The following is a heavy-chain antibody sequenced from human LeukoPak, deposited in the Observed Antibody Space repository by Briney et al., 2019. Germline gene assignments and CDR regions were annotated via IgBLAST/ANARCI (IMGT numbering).Heavy chain of an antibody. D-gene: IGHD3-16*02. CDR3: ARGPHDPFYDYVWGSYRYTRFDY. V-gene: IGHV4-34*01. Sequence: SETLSLTCAVYGGSFSGYYWSWIRQPPGKGLEWIGEISHSGSTNYNPSLKSRVTISVDTSKNQFSLKLSSVTAADTAVYYCARGPHDPFYDYVWGSYRYTRFDYRGQGTLVTVSS. CDR2: ISHSGST. CDR1: GGSFSGYY. J-gene: IGHJ4*02.